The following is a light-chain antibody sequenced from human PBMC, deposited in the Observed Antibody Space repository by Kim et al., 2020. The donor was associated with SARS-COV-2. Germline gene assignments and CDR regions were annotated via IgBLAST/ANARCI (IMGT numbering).Light chain of an antibody. Sequence: NVLTQSPDTLSLSPGERATLSCRASHSVSSKFLAWYQQKPGQAPRLLIYDASRRATGIPDRFSGSGSGTDFTLTISRLEPEDFAVYYCQLYSSSLYTFGQGTKLEI. CDR1: HSVSSKF. CDR2: DAS. J-gene: IGKJ2*01. V-gene: IGKV3-20*01. CDR3: QLYSSSLYT.